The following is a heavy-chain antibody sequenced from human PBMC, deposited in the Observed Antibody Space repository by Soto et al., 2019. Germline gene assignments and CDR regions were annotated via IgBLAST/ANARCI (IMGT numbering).Heavy chain of an antibody. CDR2: ISYDGGNK. J-gene: IGHJ4*02. V-gene: IGHV3-30-3*01. CDR1: GFTFSSYA. CDR3: ARLEVGATYFDY. D-gene: IGHD1-26*01. Sequence: GGSLRLSCAASGFTFSSYAMHWVRQAPGKGLEWVAVISYDGGNKYYADSVKGRFTISRDNSKNTLYLQMNSLRAEDTAVYYCARLEVGATYFDYWGQGTLVTVSS.